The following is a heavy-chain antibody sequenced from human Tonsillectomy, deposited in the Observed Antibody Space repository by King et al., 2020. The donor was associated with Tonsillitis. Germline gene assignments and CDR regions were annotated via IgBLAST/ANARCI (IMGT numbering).Heavy chain of an antibody. Sequence: QLQESGPGLVKPSETLSLTCTVSGGSFRSYYWSWTRQSPGKGLEWIGYIYYSGSTNYNPSLKSRVTISVDTSKKQFSLKLSSLTAADTAVYFCARDDYGGPKGASDIWGQGTMVTVSS. J-gene: IGHJ3*02. V-gene: IGHV4-59*01. D-gene: IGHD4-23*01. CDR1: GGSFRSYY. CDR3: ARDDYGGPKGASDI. CDR2: IYYSGST.